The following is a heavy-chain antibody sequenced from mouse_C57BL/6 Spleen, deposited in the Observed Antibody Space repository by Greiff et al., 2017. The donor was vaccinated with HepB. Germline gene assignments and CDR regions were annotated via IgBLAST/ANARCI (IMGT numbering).Heavy chain of an antibody. CDR2: IDPSDSYT. D-gene: IGHD1-1*01. Sequence: VQLQQPGAELVMPGASVKLSCKASGYTFTSYWMHWVKQRPGQGLEWIGEIDPSDSYTNYKQKFKGKSTLSVDKSSSTSYMQLSSLTSEDSAVFYCARKEFITTGVATGKDKDYWGHGTSVTVSS. V-gene: IGHV1-69*01. CDR3: ARKEFITTGVATGKDKDY. CDR1: GYTFTSYW. J-gene: IGHJ4*01.